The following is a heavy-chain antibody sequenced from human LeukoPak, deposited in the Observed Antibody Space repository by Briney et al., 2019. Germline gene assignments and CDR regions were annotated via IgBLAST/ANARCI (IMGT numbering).Heavy chain of an antibody. CDR2: ISSSSSYI. CDR1: GFTFSSYS. CDR3: AREGIAVATPPDY. Sequence: GSLRLSCAASGFTFSSYSMNWVRPAPGKGLEWVSSISSSSSYIYYADSVKGRFTISRDNAKNSLYLQMNSLRAEDTAVYYCAREGIAVATPPDYWGQGTLVTVSS. V-gene: IGHV3-21*01. J-gene: IGHJ4*02. D-gene: IGHD6-19*01.